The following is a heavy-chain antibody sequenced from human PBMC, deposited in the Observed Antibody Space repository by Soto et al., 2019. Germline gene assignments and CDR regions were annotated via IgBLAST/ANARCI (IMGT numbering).Heavy chain of an antibody. Sequence: QVQLVQSGAEVKKPGSSVKVSCKASGGTLSTYAISWVRQAPGQGPEWMGGIIPIFGTANYAQKFQGRVTITADESTSTAYMELSSLRSEDTAVYYCARDRAFLGAALHLSFYYAMDVWGQGTTVTVSS. J-gene: IGHJ6*02. V-gene: IGHV1-69*12. CDR1: GGTLSTYA. CDR3: ARDRAFLGAALHLSFYYAMDV. CDR2: IIPIFGTA. D-gene: IGHD2-21*02.